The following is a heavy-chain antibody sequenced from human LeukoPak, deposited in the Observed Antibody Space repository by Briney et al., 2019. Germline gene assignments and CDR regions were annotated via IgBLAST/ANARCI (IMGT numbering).Heavy chain of an antibody. CDR2: IYYIGST. V-gene: IGHV4-59*01. Sequence: SETLSLTCTVSGGSTTSSYWSWLRQPPGKGLGYIGYIYYIGSTNYNPSLKRRLAIPVDTSKNRCSLKLTSVTGADTAVHYWASAGRMSGRHTYFDCGGEGTLVTV. CDR1: GGSTTSSY. CDR3: ASAGRMSGRHTYFDC. J-gene: IGHJ4*01. D-gene: IGHD3-10*01.